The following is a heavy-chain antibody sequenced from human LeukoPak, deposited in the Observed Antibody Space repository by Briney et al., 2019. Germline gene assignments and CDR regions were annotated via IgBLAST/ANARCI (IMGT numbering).Heavy chain of an antibody. D-gene: IGHD6-19*01. V-gene: IGHV1-18*04. CDR3: ARREQWLVGDDY. CDR2: ISAYNGNT. CDR1: GYTFTSYY. J-gene: IGHJ4*02. Sequence: ASVKVSRKASGYTFTSYYMHWVRQAPGQGLERMGWISAYNGNTNYAQKLQGRVTMTTDTSTSTAYMELRSLRSDDTAVYYCARREQWLVGDDYWGQGTLVTVSS.